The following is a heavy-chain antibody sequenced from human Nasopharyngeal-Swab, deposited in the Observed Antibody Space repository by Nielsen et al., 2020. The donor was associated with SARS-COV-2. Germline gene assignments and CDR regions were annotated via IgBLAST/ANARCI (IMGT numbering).Heavy chain of an antibody. V-gene: IGHV1-8*02. J-gene: IGHJ4*02. CDR1: GYTFTSYY. CDR2: MNPNSGNT. Sequence: ASVKVSCKASGYTFTSYYMHWVRQATGQGLEWMGWMNPNSGNTGYAQKFQGRVTMTRNTSISTAYMELSSLRSEDTAVYYCARGSGIHEGYWGQGTLVTVSS. D-gene: IGHD3-10*01. CDR3: ARGSGIHEGY.